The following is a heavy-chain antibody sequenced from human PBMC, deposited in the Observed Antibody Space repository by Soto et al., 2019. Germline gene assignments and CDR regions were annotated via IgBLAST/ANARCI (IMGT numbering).Heavy chain of an antibody. V-gene: IGHV3-23*01. CDR3: AKAGFRYYDELGWYFDL. Sequence: EVQLLESGGGLVQPGGSLRLSCAASGFTFSSYAMSWVRQAPGKGLEWVSAISGSGGSTYYADSVKGRFTISRDNSKNTLYLHMNSLRAEDTAVYYCAKAGFRYYDELGWYFDLWGRGTLVTVSS. CDR1: GFTFSSYA. D-gene: IGHD3-22*01. J-gene: IGHJ2*01. CDR2: ISGSGGST.